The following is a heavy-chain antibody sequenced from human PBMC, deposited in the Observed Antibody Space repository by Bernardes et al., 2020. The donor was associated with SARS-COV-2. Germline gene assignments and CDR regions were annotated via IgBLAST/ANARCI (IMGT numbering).Heavy chain of an antibody. CDR3: ARAYSGTWSFDY. CDR2: VYSRGSP. D-gene: IGHD6-13*01. V-gene: IGHV4-59*01. CDR1: GGSISSYY. J-gene: IGHJ4*02. Sequence: SEPLSLTCTVSGGSISSYYWSWIRQSPGKGMEWIGYVYSRGSPNYNPSLQSRVTMSLDTSKKQFSLKLTSVTAADTAVYYCARAYSGTWSFDYWGQGTLVTVSS.